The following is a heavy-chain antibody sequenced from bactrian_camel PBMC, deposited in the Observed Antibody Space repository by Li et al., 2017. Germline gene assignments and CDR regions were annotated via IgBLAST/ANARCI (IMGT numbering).Heavy chain of an antibody. V-gene: IGHV3S57*01. CDR1: GHTGRMYC. J-gene: IGHJ6*01. Sequence: HVQLVESGGGLVQAGGSLRLSCGSSSGHTGRMYCMTWFRQGPGKGREEREGVAIITKDGSARYADFVKGRFSISLDTAKKILNLQMYNLEPEDTGMYYCGFGSHPRFCQENLGYQGAFRYWGQGTQVTVS. CDR3: GFGSHPRFCQENLGYQGAFRY. CDR2: ITKDGSA. D-gene: IGHD5*01.